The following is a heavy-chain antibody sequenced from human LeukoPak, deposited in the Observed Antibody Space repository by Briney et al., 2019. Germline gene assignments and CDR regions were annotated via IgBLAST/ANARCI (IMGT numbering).Heavy chain of an antibody. D-gene: IGHD3-22*01. CDR3: ATTTYYYDSSGYYFY. CDR1: GGSISSSSYY. V-gene: IGHV4-39*07. J-gene: IGHJ4*02. CDR2: IYYSGST. Sequence: PSETLSLTCTVSGGSISSSSYYWGWIRQPPGKGLEWIGSIYYSGSTYYNPSLKSRVTISVDTSKNQFSLKLSSVTAADTAVYYCATTTYYYDSSGYYFYWGQGTLVTVSS.